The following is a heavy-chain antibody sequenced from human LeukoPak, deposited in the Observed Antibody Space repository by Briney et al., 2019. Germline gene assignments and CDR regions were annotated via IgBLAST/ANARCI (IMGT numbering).Heavy chain of an antibody. CDR2: IRYDGSNK. CDR3: AKGGTYYDFWSGYY. V-gene: IGHV3-30*02. CDR1: GFTFSSYG. D-gene: IGHD3-3*01. Sequence: PGGSLRLSCAASGFTFSSYGMHLVRQAPGKGLEWVAFIRYDGSNKYYADSVKGRFTISRDNSKNTLYLQMNSLRAEDTAVYYCAKGGTYYDFWSGYYWGQGTLVTVSS. J-gene: IGHJ4*02.